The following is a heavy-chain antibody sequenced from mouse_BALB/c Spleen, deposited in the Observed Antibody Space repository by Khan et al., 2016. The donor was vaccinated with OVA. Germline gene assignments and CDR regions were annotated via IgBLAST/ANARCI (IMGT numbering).Heavy chain of an antibody. CDR2: IRSKTNNKAT. D-gene: IGHD4-1*01. Sequence: EVKLEVSGGGLVQPGGSMKLSCAASGFTFSDAWMDWVRQSPEKGLEWVAEIRSKTNNKATKYAESVKGRFTISRDDSKSSVYLQMNSVRAEDTGMYCCTALANVLYYYAMDYWGQGTSVTVSS. CDR1: GFTFSDAW. CDR3: TALANVLYYYAMDY. V-gene: IGHV6-6*01. J-gene: IGHJ4*01.